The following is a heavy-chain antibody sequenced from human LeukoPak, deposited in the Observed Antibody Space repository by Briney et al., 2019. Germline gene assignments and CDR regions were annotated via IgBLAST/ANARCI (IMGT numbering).Heavy chain of an antibody. Sequence: SETLSLTCTVSGGSISCYYWSWIRQPPGKGLEWIGYIYYSGSTNYNPSLKSRVTISVDTSKNQFSLKLSSVTAADTAVYYCARQGFWSGYIPDWYFDLWGRGTLVTVSS. D-gene: IGHD3-3*01. V-gene: IGHV4-59*01. J-gene: IGHJ2*01. CDR3: ARQGFWSGYIPDWYFDL. CDR1: GGSISCYY. CDR2: IYYSGST.